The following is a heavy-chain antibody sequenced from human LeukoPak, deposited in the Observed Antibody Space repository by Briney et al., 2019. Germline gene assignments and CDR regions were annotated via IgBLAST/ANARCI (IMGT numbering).Heavy chain of an antibody. CDR3: AKDHYYDSSGSFDY. D-gene: IGHD3-22*01. CDR2: ISWNSGNI. J-gene: IGHJ4*02. CDR1: GFTFDDYA. V-gene: IGHV3-9*01. Sequence: GGSLRLSCAASGFTFDDYAMHWVRQAPGKGLEWVSGISWNSGNIGYADSVKGRFTISRDHAKNSLYLQMSSLRAEDTALYYCAKDHYYDSSGSFDYWGQGTLVTVSS.